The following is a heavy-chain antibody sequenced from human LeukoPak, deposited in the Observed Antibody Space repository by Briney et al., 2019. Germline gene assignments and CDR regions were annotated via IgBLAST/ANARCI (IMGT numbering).Heavy chain of an antibody. CDR2: IPYNGGGT. V-gene: IGHV3-23*01. CDR3: AKSYSGNYYYFDY. J-gene: IGHJ4*02. Sequence: GGSLRLSRAASGFTFTNYAMSWVRQAPGKGLEWVSSIPYNGGGTFYADSVKGRFTISRDNSRNTLYLQMSSLRAEDTAVYYCAKSYSGNYYYFDYWGQGTLVTVSS. CDR1: GFTFTNYA. D-gene: IGHD6-25*01.